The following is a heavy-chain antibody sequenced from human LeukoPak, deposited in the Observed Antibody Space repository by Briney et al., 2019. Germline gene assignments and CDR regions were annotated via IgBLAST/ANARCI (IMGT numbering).Heavy chain of an antibody. CDR3: ARGCSSTSCWLRMDV. CDR2: IYTSGST. V-gene: IGHV4-4*07. J-gene: IGHJ6*02. Sequence: PSETLSLTCTVSGGSITNYYWSWIRQPAAKGLEWIGRIYTSGSTSYNPSLKSRVTMSVDTSKNQFSLKLNSVTAADTAVYYCARGCSSTSCWLRMDVWGQGTTVTVSS. CDR1: GGSITNYY. D-gene: IGHD2-2*01.